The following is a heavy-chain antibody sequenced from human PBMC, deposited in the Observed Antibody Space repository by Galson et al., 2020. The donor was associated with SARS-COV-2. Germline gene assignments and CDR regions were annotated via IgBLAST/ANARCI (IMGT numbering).Heavy chain of an antibody. CDR1: GYTFNNYA. CDR2: INTNTGNP. Sequence: VSCKASGYTFNNYALNWVRQAPGQGLEWMAWINTNTGNPTYAQGFTGRFVFSLDTSISTAYLQISSLKAEDTAVYYCARGAGAWFGELLDYWGQGTLVTVSS. V-gene: IGHV7-4-1*02. CDR3: ARGAGAWFGELLDY. J-gene: IGHJ4*02. D-gene: IGHD3-10*01.